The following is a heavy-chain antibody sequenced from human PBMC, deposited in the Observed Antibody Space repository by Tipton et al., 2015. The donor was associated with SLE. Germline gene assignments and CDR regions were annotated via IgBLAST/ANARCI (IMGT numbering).Heavy chain of an antibody. Sequence: TLSLTCTVSGGSISSSSYYWGWIRQPPGKGLEWIGSIYHSGSTYYNPSLKSRVTISVDTSKNQFSLKLSSVTAADTAVYYCVGIARGYWGQGALVTVSS. J-gene: IGHJ4*02. D-gene: IGHD6-13*01. CDR1: GGSISSSSYY. V-gene: IGHV4-39*07. CDR2: IYHSGST. CDR3: VGIARGY.